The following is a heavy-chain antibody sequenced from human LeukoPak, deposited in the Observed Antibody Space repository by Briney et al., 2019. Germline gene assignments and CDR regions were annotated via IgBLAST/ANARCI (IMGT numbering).Heavy chain of an antibody. Sequence: CGPTLAKPTQTLTLTCTFSGFSLSTSGVGVGWIRQPPGKALEWLALISWDDDKRYSPSLKSSLTITKDTSKNQVVLTMTNKDPVDTATYCCAHRRVATGVFDYWGQGTLVTVSS. CDR2: ISWDDDK. CDR1: GFSLSTSGVG. D-gene: IGHD5-12*01. CDR3: AHRRVATGVFDY. J-gene: IGHJ4*02. V-gene: IGHV2-5*02.